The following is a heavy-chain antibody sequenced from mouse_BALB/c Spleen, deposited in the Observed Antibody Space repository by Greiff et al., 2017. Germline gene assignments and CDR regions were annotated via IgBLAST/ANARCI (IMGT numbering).Heavy chain of an antibody. D-gene: IGHD2-4*01. V-gene: IGHV1-37*01. CDR2: INPYNGDT. CDR1: GYSFTGYF. Sequence: EVQLQQSGPELVKPGASVKISCKASGYSFTGYFMNWVKQSHGKSLEWIGRINPYNGDTFYNQKFKGKATLTVDKSSSTAHMELLSLTSEDSAVYYCGRILISYDYDSLYAMDYWGQGTSVTVSS. CDR3: GRILISYDYDSLYAMDY. J-gene: IGHJ4*01.